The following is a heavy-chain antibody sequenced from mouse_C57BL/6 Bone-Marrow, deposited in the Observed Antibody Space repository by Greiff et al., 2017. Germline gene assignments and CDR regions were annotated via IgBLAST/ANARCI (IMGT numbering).Heavy chain of an antibody. D-gene: IGHD2-1*01. J-gene: IGHJ1*03. Sequence: VMLVESGPGLVAPSQRLSITCTVSGFSFTSYGVHWVRQPPGKGLEWLVVIWSDGSTTYNSALKSRLSISKDNSESQVFLKMNSLQTDDTAMYYCARHGGNYFRWYFDVWGTGTTVTVSS. CDR1: GFSFTSYG. CDR2: IWSDGST. V-gene: IGHV2-6-1*01. CDR3: ARHGGNYFRWYFDV.